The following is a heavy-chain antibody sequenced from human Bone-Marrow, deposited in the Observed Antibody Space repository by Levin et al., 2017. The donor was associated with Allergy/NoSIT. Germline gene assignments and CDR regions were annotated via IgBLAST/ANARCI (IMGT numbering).Heavy chain of an antibody. CDR3: ARDFGIWDYFDY. J-gene: IGHJ4*02. Sequence: GGSLRLSCAASGFRVNGNYMNWVRQAPGKGLEWVSVIYAGGSTYYADSVKGRFTISRDNSKNTLYLHMTSLSPEDTAVYYCARDFGIWDYFDYWGQGTLVTVSS. CDR2: IYAGGST. CDR1: GFRVNGNY. V-gene: IGHV3-53*01. D-gene: IGHD3-10*01.